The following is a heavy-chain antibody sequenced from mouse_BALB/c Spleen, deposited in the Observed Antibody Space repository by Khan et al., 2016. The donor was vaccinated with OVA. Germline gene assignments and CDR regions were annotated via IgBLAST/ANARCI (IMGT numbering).Heavy chain of an antibody. Sequence: VQLQESGAELAKPGASVKMSCKASGYTFINYWIPSVKQRPGQGLEWIGYINPSTGYTKYNQNFKDKATLTADKSSTTAYMQLSSLTSEDSAVYYCARRGLRWDFDYWGQGTTLTVSS. J-gene: IGHJ2*01. CDR1: GYTFINYW. V-gene: IGHV1-7*01. CDR2: INPSTGYT. CDR3: ARRGLRWDFDY. D-gene: IGHD1-1*01.